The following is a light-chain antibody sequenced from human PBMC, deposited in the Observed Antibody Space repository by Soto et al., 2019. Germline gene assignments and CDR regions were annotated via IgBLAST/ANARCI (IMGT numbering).Light chain of an antibody. CDR2: DAS. Sequence: EIVLTQSPATLSLSPGERATLSCRASQSVSSYLAWYQQKPGQAPRLLIYDASNRAAGIPARFSGSGSATDFALTISSLESEDFAVYYCQQRSNWPLTFGGGTKVDI. CDR3: QQRSNWPLT. J-gene: IGKJ4*01. V-gene: IGKV3-11*01. CDR1: QSVSSY.